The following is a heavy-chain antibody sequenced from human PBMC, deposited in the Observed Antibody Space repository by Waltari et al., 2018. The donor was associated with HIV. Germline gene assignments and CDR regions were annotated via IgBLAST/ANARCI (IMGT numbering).Heavy chain of an antibody. D-gene: IGHD2-15*01. CDR3: ARMATVVDWYFDL. CDR2: IIPVFGTT. V-gene: IGHV1-69*01. CDR1: GGTFNNHA. Sequence: VPLVQSGAEVKKPGSSVKVSSKASGGTFNNHAITWVRQAPGQGLEWMGGIIPVFGTTNYAQKFQGRLTIIADESTSTGYMELSSLRSEDTAVYYCARMATVVDWYFDLWGRGTLVTVSS. J-gene: IGHJ2*01.